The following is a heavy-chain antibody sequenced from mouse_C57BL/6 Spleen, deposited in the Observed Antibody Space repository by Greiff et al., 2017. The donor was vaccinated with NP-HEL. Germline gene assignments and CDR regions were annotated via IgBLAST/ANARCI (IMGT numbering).Heavy chain of an antibody. Sequence: VQLQQSGAELVMPGASVKLSCKASGYTFTSYWMHWVKQRPGQGLEWIGEIDPSDSYTNYNQKFKGKSTLTVDKSSSTAYMQLSSLTSEDSAVYYCARTGITTVVGEDWYFDVWGTGTTVTVSS. CDR3: ARTGITTVVGEDWYFDV. J-gene: IGHJ1*03. V-gene: IGHV1-69*01. D-gene: IGHD1-1*01. CDR2: IDPSDSYT. CDR1: GYTFTSYW.